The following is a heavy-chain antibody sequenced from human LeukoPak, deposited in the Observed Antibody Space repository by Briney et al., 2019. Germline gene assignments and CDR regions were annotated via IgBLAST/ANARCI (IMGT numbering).Heavy chain of an antibody. CDR1: GGSIRTSSYF. D-gene: IGHD3-22*01. CDR2: IHYSGSA. Sequence: ASEALSLTCTVSGGSIRTSSYFWSWIRQYPGKGLEWIGYIHYSGSASYHPSLESRVTISLDTSKNQFSLQVRSVTAADTAVYYCARGDFYYDNSNPWGQGTLVTVSS. CDR3: ARGDFYYDNSNP. J-gene: IGHJ5*02. V-gene: IGHV4-31*03.